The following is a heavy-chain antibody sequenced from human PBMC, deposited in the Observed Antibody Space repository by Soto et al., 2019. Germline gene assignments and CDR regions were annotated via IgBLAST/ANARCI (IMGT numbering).Heavy chain of an antibody. D-gene: IGHD3-3*01. V-gene: IGHV3-21*01. CDR2: ISSSSSYI. Sequence: GGSLRLSCAASGFTFSSYSMNWVRQAPGKGLEWVSSISSSSSYIYYADLVKGRFTIFRDNAKNSLYLQMNSLRAEDTAVYYCARERSTYYDFWSGYSPSGFDPWGQGTLVTVSS. CDR3: ARERSTYYDFWSGYSPSGFDP. J-gene: IGHJ5*02. CDR1: GFTFSSYS.